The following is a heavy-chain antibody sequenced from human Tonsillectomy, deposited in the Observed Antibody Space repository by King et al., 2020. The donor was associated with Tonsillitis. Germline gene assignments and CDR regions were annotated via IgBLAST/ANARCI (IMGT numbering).Heavy chain of an antibody. V-gene: IGHV4-34*01. CDR1: GGSFSGYY. J-gene: IGHJ2*01. D-gene: IGHD3-3*01. CDR2: INHSGST. CDR3: ARGPHYDFWSGYEWYFDL. Sequence: VQLQQWGAGLLKPSETLSLTCAVYGGSFSGYYWSWIRQPPGKGLEWIGEINHSGSTNYNPSLKSRVTISVDTSKNQFSLKLSSVTAADTAVYYCARGPHYDFWSGYEWYFDLWGRGTLVTVSS.